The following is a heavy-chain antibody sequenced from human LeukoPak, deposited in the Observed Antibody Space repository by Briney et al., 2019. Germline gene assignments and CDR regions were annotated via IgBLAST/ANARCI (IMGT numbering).Heavy chain of an antibody. V-gene: IGHV1-2*02. CDR2: TNPNSGGT. CDR1: GYTFTGYY. Sequence: ASVKVCCKASGYTFTGYYMHWVRQAPGQGLEWMGWTNPNSGGTNYAQKFQGRVTMTRDTSISTAYMELSRLRSDDTAVYYCARNLRGYSYDYYFDYWGQGTLVTVSS. CDR3: ARNLRGYSYDYYFDY. D-gene: IGHD5-18*01. J-gene: IGHJ4*02.